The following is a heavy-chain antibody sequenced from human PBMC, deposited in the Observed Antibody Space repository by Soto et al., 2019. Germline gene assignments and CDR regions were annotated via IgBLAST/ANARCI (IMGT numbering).Heavy chain of an antibody. CDR2: ISYDGSNK. V-gene: IGHV3-30-3*01. J-gene: IGHJ4*02. Sequence: GGSLRLSCAASGLTFSSYAMHWVRQAPGKGLEWVAVISYDGSNKYYADSVKGRFTISRDNSKNTLYLQMNSLRAEDTAVYYCARDSLYCSSTSCSSSFDYWGQGTLVTVSS. CDR3: ARDSLYCSSTSCSSSFDY. CDR1: GLTFSSYA. D-gene: IGHD2-2*01.